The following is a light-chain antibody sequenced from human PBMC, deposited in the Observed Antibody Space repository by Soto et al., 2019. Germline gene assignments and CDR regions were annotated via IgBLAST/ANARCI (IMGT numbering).Light chain of an antibody. V-gene: IGKV3-20*01. CDR2: VVS. CDR3: QQYMSSVT. Sequence: EIGLPRAPGSLPFSPGKRATLSCRASQRFDTTSFAWYQKKPGQAPRLLRYVVSKRATGIPDRFSGSGSGTDFTLTISRLEPEDFAVYYCQQYMSSVTFGQGTRVEIK. J-gene: IGKJ1*01. CDR1: QRFDTTS.